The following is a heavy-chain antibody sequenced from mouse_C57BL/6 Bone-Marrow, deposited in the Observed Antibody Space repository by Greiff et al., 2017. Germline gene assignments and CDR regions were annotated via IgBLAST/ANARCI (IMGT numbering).Heavy chain of an antibody. D-gene: IGHD1-1*01. J-gene: IGHJ4*01. CDR2: ISGGGGNT. CDR1: GFTFSSYT. CDR3: ARRGALTTVVATPSYYAMDY. Sequence: EVNVVESGGGLVKPGGSLKLSCAASGFTFSSYTMSWVRQTPEKRLEWVATISGGGGNTYYPDSVKGRFPISRDNAKNTLYLQMSSLRSEDTALYYCARRGALTTVVATPSYYAMDYWGQGTSVTVSS. V-gene: IGHV5-9*01.